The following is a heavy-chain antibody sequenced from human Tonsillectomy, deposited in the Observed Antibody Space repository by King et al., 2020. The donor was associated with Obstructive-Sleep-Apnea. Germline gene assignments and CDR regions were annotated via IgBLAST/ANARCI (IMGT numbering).Heavy chain of an antibody. CDR3: ATYGDYPGSSFDY. J-gene: IGHJ4*02. D-gene: IGHD4-17*01. V-gene: IGHV3-30*04. Sequence: VQLVESGGGVVQPGRSLRLSCAASGFTFSTYEMHWVRQAPGKGLEWGAVISYDGSDKYYADTVQGRFTISRDNSKNTLSLQMNSLTTEDTAVFYCATYGDYPGSSFDYWGQGTLVTVSS. CDR1: GFTFSTYE. CDR2: ISYDGSDK.